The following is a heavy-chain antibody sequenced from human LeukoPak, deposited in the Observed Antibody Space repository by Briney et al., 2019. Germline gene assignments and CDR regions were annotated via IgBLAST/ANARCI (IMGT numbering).Heavy chain of an antibody. CDR1: GYTFTGYY. V-gene: IGHV1-2*06. CDR3: ATVWTGGSSRSYYYGMDV. CDR2: IDPNSGGT. D-gene: IGHD3/OR15-3a*01. J-gene: IGHJ6*02. Sequence: GASVKVSCKASGYTFTGYYMHWVRQAPGQGLEWMGRIDPNSGGTNYAQKFQGRVTMTEDTSTDTAYMELSSLRSEDTAVYYCATVWTGGSSRSYYYGMDVWGQGTTVTVSS.